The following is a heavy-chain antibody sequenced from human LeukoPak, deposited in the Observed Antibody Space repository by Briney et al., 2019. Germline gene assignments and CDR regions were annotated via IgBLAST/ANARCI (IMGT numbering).Heavy chain of an antibody. V-gene: IGHV3-74*01. J-gene: IGHJ4*02. D-gene: IGHD4-17*01. CDR1: GFTFSGYW. CDR3: TRVGAVTYDY. Sequence: GGSLRLSRAASGFTFSGYWMHWVRQAPGKGLVWVSRINGDGKSTTYADSVKGRFTISRDNAKNTLYLQMNSLRAEDTAVYYCTRVGAVTYDYWGQGTLVTVSS. CDR2: INGDGKST.